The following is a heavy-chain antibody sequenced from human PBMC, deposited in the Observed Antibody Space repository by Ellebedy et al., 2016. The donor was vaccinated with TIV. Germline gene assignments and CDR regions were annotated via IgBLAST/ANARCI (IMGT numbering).Heavy chain of an antibody. J-gene: IGHJ4*02. CDR1: GFTFSNHW. V-gene: IGHV3-74*01. CDR3: ARGGGCGGGDCWAFDY. Sequence: GGSLRLSCAASGFTFSNHWMHWVRQAPGKGLVWVSRINTDGSSTSYADSVKGRFTISRDNAKNTLYLQMNSLRSEDTAVYFCARGGGCGGGDCWAFDYWGQGTLVTVSS. D-gene: IGHD2-21*02. CDR2: INTDGSST.